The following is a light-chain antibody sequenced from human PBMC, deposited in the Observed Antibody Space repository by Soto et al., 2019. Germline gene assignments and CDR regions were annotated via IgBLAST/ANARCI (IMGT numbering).Light chain of an antibody. CDR3: QQYYRTPNT. CDR1: QSVLYSSNNKNY. J-gene: IGKJ2*01. Sequence: DIVMTQSPDSLAVALGERATINCKSSQSVLYSSNNKNYLAWYQQKPGQPPKLLIYWASTRESGVSDRFSGSGSATDFALTISSLQAADMAVYYCQQYYRTPNTFGQGTKLEIK. V-gene: IGKV4-1*01. CDR2: WAS.